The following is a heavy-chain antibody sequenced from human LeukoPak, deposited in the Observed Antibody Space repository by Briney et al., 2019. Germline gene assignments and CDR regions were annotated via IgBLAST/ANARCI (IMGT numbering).Heavy chain of an antibody. D-gene: IGHD1-14*01. CDR3: ARDGCWNHARGFDY. Sequence: GRSLRLSCAASGFTFSSYAMHWVRQAPGKGLEWVAVISYDGSNKYYADSVKGRFTISRDNSKNTLYLQMNSLRAEDTAVYYCARDGCWNHARGFDYWGQGTLVTVSS. J-gene: IGHJ4*02. CDR2: ISYDGSNK. V-gene: IGHV3-30*04. CDR1: GFTFSSYA.